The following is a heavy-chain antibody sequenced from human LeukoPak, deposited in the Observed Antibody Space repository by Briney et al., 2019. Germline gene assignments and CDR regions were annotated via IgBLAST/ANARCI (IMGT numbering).Heavy chain of an antibody. CDR2: ISGSGGST. J-gene: IGHJ6*02. CDR1: GFTFSSYA. V-gene: IGHV3-23*01. Sequence: PGGTLRLSCAASGFTFSSYAMNWVRQVPGKGLEWVSTISGSGGSTYYADSVKGRFTISRDNSKNTLYLQMNSLRAEDTAVYYCAEDSDGMDVWGQGTRVTVCS. CDR3: AEDSDGMDV.